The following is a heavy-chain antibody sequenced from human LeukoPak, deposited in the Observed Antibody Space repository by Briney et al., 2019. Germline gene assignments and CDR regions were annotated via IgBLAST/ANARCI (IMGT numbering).Heavy chain of an antibody. Sequence: GGSLRLSCAASGFTFSSYAMSWVRQAPGKGLEWVSAISGSGGSTYYADSVKGRFTISRDNSKNTLYLQMNSLRAEDTAAYYCAKDSASDDFWSGSFDPWGQGTLVTVSS. J-gene: IGHJ5*02. CDR2: ISGSGGST. CDR1: GFTFSSYA. D-gene: IGHD3-3*01. V-gene: IGHV3-23*01. CDR3: AKDSASDDFWSGSFDP.